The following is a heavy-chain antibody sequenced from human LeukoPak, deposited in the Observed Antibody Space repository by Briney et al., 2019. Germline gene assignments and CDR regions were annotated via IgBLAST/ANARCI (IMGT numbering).Heavy chain of an antibody. CDR3: ARQTANWFDP. CDR1: GFTFSSYA. CDR2: ISSSSSYI. J-gene: IGHJ5*02. Sequence: PGGSLRLSCAASGFTFSSYAMSWVRQAPGKGLEWVSSISSSSSYIYYADSVKGRFTISRDNAKNSLYLQMNSLRAEDTAVYYCARQTANWFDPWGQGTLVTVSS. V-gene: IGHV3-21*01.